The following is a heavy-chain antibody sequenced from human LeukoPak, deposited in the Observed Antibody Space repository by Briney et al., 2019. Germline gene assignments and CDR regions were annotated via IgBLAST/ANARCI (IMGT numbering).Heavy chain of an antibody. CDR1: GFTFSNYY. Sequence: GGSLRLSCVASGFTFSNYYMHWVRQAPGKGLEWVAIISDDGERKFYADSVRGRITISRDKSKNTLFLQMNSLRADDTAVYFCAKDLSGHWCINYWGQGTLVTVSS. CDR2: ISDDGERK. V-gene: IGHV3-30*18. CDR3: AKDLSGHWCINY. J-gene: IGHJ4*02. D-gene: IGHD4/OR15-4a*01.